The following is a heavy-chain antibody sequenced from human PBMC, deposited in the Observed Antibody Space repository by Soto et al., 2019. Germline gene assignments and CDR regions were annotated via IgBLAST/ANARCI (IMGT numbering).Heavy chain of an antibody. CDR3: VNLVVSGVDYYDSSGQDDY. Sequence: GGSLRLSCSASGFTFSSYAMHWVRQAPGKGLEYVSAISSNGGSTYYADSVKGRFTISRDNSKSTLYLQMSSLRAEDTAVYYCVNLVVSGVDYYDSSGQDDYWGQGTLVTVS. CDR1: GFTFSSYA. J-gene: IGHJ4*02. CDR2: ISSNGGST. V-gene: IGHV3-64D*06. D-gene: IGHD3-22*01.